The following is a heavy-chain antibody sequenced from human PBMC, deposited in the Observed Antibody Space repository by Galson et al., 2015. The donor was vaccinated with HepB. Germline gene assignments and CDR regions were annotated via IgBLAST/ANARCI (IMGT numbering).Heavy chain of an antibody. J-gene: IGHJ4*02. D-gene: IGHD3-22*01. Sequence: SVKVSCKASGGTFSSYAISWVRQAPGQGLEWMGGIIPIFGTANYAQKFQGRVTITADKSTSTAYMELSSLRSEDTAVYYCARGGWDDSSGYHYLYFDYWGQGTLVTVSS. CDR1: GGTFSSYA. CDR2: IIPIFGTA. CDR3: ARGGWDDSSGYHYLYFDY. V-gene: IGHV1-69*06.